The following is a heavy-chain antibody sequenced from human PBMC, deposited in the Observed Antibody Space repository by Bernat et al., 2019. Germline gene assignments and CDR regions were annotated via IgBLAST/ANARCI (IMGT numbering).Heavy chain of an antibody. CDR1: GGSISSSSYY. CDR3: ARFEWSAAFFDY. V-gene: IGHV4-39*01. J-gene: IGHJ4*02. D-gene: IGHD3-9*01. CDR2: IYYSGST. Sequence: QLQLQESGPGLVKPSETLSLTCTVSGGSISSSSYYWGWIRQPPGKGLEWIGSIYYSGSTYYNPSLKSRVTISVDTSKNQFSLKLSSVTAADTAVYYCARFEWSAAFFDYWGQGTLVTVSS.